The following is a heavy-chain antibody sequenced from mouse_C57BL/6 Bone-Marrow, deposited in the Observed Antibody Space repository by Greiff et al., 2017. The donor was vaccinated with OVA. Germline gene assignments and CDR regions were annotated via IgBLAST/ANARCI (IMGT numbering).Heavy chain of an antibody. CDR1: GFTFSSYG. J-gene: IGHJ1*03. V-gene: IGHV5-6*01. CDR2: ISSGGSYT. Sequence: EVQRVESGGDLVKPGGSLKLSCAASGFTFSSYGMSWVRQTPDKRLEWVATISSGGSYTYYPDSVKGRFTISRDNAKNTLYLQMSSLKSEDTAMYYCARHGGTGDWYCDVWGTGTTVTVSS. CDR3: ARHGGTGDWYCDV. D-gene: IGHD4-1*01.